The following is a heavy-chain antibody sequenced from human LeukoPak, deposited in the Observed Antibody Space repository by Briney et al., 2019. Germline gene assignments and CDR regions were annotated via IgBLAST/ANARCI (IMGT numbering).Heavy chain of an antibody. V-gene: IGHV3-11*01. CDR2: ISSSGSGI. J-gene: IGHJ3*02. Sequence: LSLTCTVSGGSISSYYWSWIRQAPGKGLEWVSYISSSGSGIYYADSVKGRITISRDNAKNSLYLQMNSLRADDTAVYYCARALHDALDIWGQGTMVTVSS. CDR1: GGSISSYY. CDR3: ARALHDALDI.